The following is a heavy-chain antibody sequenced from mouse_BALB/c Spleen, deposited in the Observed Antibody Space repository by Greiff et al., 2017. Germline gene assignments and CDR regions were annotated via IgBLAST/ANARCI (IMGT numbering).Heavy chain of an antibody. CDR3: ARLYDGYYGDY. V-gene: IGHV4-1*02. CDR1: GFDFSRYW. J-gene: IGHJ4*01. Sequence: EVKLVESGGGLVQPGGSLKLSCAASGFDFSRYWMSWVRQAPGKGLEWIGEINPDSSTINYTPSLKDKFIISRDNAKNTLYLQMSKVRSEDTALYYCARLYDGYYGDYWGQGTSVTVSS. CDR2: INPDSSTI. D-gene: IGHD2-3*01.